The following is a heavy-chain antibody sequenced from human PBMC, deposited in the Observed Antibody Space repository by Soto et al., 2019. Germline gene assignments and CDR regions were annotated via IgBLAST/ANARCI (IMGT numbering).Heavy chain of an antibody. CDR3: ARAPVEMATILYYYGMDV. D-gene: IGHD5-12*01. Sequence: PGGSLRLSCAASGFTFSDYYMSWIRQAPGKGLEWVSYISSSGSTIYYADSVKGRFTISRDNAKNSLYLQMNSLRAEDTAVYYCARAPVEMATILYYYGMDVWGQGTTVTVSS. V-gene: IGHV3-11*01. CDR1: GFTFSDYY. J-gene: IGHJ6*02. CDR2: ISSSGSTI.